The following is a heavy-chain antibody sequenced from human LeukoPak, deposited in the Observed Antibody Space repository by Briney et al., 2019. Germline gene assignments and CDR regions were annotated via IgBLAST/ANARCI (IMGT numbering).Heavy chain of an antibody. D-gene: IGHD3-16*02. CDR3: ARGGFMITFGGVIATY. Sequence: GGSLRLSCAASGFNFSSYWMSWVRQAPGKGLEWVANIKQDGSEKYYVDSVKGRFTISRDNAKNSLYLQMNSLRAEDTAVYYCARGGFMITFGGVIATYWGQGTLVTVSS. V-gene: IGHV3-7*01. J-gene: IGHJ4*02. CDR2: IKQDGSEK. CDR1: GFNFSSYW.